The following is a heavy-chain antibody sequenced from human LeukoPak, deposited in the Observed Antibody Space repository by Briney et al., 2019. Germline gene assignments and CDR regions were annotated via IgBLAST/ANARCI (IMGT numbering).Heavy chain of an antibody. CDR1: GYTFTSCD. V-gene: IGHV1-8*01. D-gene: IGHD3-3*01. CDR3: ARAEWEGRYDFWSGYRNWFDP. Sequence: ASVKVSCKASGYTFTSCDINWVRQATGQGLEWMGWMNPNSGNTGYAQKFQGRVTMTRNTSISTAYMELSSLRSEDTAVYYCARAEWEGRYDFWSGYRNWFDPWGQGTLVTVSS. J-gene: IGHJ5*02. CDR2: MNPNSGNT.